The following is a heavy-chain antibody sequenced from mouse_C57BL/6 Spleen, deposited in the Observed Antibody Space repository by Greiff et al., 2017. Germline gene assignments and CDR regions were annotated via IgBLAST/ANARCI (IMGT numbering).Heavy chain of an antibody. V-gene: IGHV5-12*01. CDR3: ARDYQGNFDY. J-gene: IGHJ2*01. CDR1: GFTFSDYY. CDR2: ISNGCGST. D-gene: IGHD5-5*01. Sequence: EVQGVESGGGLVQPGGSLKLSCAASGFTFSDYYMYWVRQTPEKRLEWVAYISNGCGSTYYPDTVKGRFTISRDNAKITLYLQMSRLKSEDTAMYYWARDYQGNFDYWGQGTTLTVSS.